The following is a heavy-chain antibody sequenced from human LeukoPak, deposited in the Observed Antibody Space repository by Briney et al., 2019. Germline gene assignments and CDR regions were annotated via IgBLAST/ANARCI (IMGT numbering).Heavy chain of an antibody. J-gene: IGHJ2*01. CDR3: ARGRRPTMIVVAPFDL. V-gene: IGHV4-59*01. CDR2: IYYSGST. D-gene: IGHD3-22*01. CDR1: GGSISSYY. Sequence: NPSETLSLTCTLSGGSISSYYWSWIRQPPGKGLEWLGYIYYSGSTNYNPSLKSRVTISVDTSKNQFSLKLSSVTAADTAVYYCARGRRPTMIVVAPFDLWGRGTLVTVSS.